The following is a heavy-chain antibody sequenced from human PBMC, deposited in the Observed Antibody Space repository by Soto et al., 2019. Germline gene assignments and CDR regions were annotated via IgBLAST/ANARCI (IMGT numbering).Heavy chain of an antibody. CDR2: IIPILGIA. D-gene: IGHD5-12*01. CDR1: GGTFSSYT. Sequence: QVQLVQSGAEVKKPGSSVKVSCKASGGTFSSYTISWVRQAPGQGLEWMGRIIPILGIANYAQKFQGRVTNTADNPTSTAYMELSSLRSEDTAGYYCASPPDHPGSYYFGYWGQGTLVTVSS. CDR3: ASPPDHPGSYYFGY. V-gene: IGHV1-69*02. J-gene: IGHJ4*02.